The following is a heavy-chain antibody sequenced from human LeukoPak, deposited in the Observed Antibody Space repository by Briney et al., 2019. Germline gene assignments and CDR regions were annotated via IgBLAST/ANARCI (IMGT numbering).Heavy chain of an antibody. CDR3: ARDHTPYDFWSGYYSTNWFDP. CDR1: GGSISSGSYY. J-gene: IGHJ5*02. V-gene: IGHV4-61*02. Sequence: SETLSLTCTVSGGSISSGSYYWSWIRQPAGKGLEWIGRIYTSGSTNYNPSLKSRVTISVDTSKNQFSLKLSSVTAADTAVYYCARDHTPYDFWSGYYSTNWFDPWGQGTLVTVSS. D-gene: IGHD3-3*01. CDR2: IYTSGST.